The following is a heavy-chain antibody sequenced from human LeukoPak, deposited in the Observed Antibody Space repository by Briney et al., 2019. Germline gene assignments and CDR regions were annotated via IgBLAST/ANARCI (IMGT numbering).Heavy chain of an antibody. CDR3: ARDRYYDFWSGSPFDY. V-gene: IGHV3-21*01. Sequence: PGGSLRLSCAASGFTFSSYSMNWVRQAPGKGLEWVSSTSSSSSYIYYADSVKGRFTISRDNAKNSLYLQMNSLRAEDTAVYYCARDRYYDFWSGSPFDYWGQGTLVTVSS. CDR1: GFTFSSYS. D-gene: IGHD3-3*01. J-gene: IGHJ4*02. CDR2: TSSSSSYI.